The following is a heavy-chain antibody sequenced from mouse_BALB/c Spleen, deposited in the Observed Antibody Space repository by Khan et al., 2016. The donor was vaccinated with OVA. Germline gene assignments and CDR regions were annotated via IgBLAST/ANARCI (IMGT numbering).Heavy chain of an antibody. CDR3: ARGSSRAMDY. Sequence: LVESGPELKKPGETVKISCKASGYTLTNYGMNWVKQAPGKGLKWMGWIYTYTGEPTYADDFKGRFAFSLESSASTAYLQINNLTNEDTATYFCARGSSRAMDYWGQGTSVTVSS. D-gene: IGHD1-1*01. V-gene: IGHV9-3-1*01. CDR2: IYTYTGEP. CDR1: GYTLTNYG. J-gene: IGHJ4*01.